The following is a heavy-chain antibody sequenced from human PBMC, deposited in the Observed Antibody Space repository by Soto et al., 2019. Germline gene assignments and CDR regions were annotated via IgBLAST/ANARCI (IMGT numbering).Heavy chain of an antibody. CDR1: GYTFTSYA. D-gene: IGHD2-15*01. Sequence: ASVKVSCKASGYTFTSYAMHWVRQAPGQRLEWMGWINADNGNTNYSQKFQGRVTMTTDTSTSTAYMELRSLRSDDTAVYYCARYTGGYCSGGSCYPGSWFDPWGQGTLVTVSS. CDR2: INADNGNT. CDR3: ARYTGGYCSGGSCYPGSWFDP. V-gene: IGHV1-3*01. J-gene: IGHJ5*02.